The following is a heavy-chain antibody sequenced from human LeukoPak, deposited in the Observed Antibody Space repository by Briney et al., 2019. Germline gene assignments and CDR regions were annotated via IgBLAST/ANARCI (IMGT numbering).Heavy chain of an antibody. CDR2: ISRGGSPI. V-gene: IGHV3-48*03. J-gene: IGHJ4*02. CDR1: GFTFSSYE. D-gene: IGHD3-3*01. CDR3: ARVSWRGEIY. Sequence: PGGSLRLSCAASGFTFSSYEMNWVRQAPGKGLEWVSSISRGGSPIYYADSVRGRFTTSRDNAKKSLFLQMNSLRAEDTAVHYCARVSWRGEIYWGQGTLVSVSS.